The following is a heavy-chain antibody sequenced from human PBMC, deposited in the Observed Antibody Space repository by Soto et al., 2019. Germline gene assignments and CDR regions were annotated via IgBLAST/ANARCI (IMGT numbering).Heavy chain of an antibody. CDR1: GYTFTSYD. J-gene: IGHJ4*02. V-gene: IGHV1-8*01. D-gene: IGHD6-6*01. Sequence: ASVKVSCKASGYTFTSYDINWVRQATGQGLEWMGWMNPNSGNTGYAQKFQGRVTVTRNTSISTAYMELSSLRSEDTAVYYCARDGYSSSNFDYWGQGTLVTVSS. CDR2: MNPNSGNT. CDR3: ARDGYSSSNFDY.